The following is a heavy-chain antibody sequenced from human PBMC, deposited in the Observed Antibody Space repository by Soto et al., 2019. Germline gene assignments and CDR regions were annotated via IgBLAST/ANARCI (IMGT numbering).Heavy chain of an antibody. CDR3: ARDRGTVNKDVGQDYGMDV. V-gene: IGHV3-48*02. CDR1: GFTFSAYN. D-gene: IGHD4-17*01. J-gene: IGHJ6*02. CDR2: ISTGGNTI. Sequence: EVHLVEYGGALVPPGGSLRLSCAASGFTFSAYNMNWVRQAPGKGLEWVAYISTGGNTIYYADSVKGRFTFSRDNAAQSVYLQMNRLRHEDTAVYYCARDRGTVNKDVGQDYGMDVWGQGTTVTVSS.